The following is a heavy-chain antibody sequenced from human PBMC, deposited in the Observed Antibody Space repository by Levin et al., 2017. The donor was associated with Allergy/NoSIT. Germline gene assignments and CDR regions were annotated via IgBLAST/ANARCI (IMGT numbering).Heavy chain of an antibody. J-gene: IGHJ4*02. CDR3: AKGMVFGWEPTLTAADY. V-gene: IGHV3-9*01. Sequence: GGSLRLSCAASGFTFDDYAMHWVRQAPGKGLEWVSGISWNSGSIGYADSVKGRFTISRDNAKNSLYLQMNSLRAEDTALYYCAKGMVFGWEPTLTAADYSRQGTLVTVSS. CDR2: ISWNSGSI. CDR1: GFTFDDYA. D-gene: IGHD1-26*01.